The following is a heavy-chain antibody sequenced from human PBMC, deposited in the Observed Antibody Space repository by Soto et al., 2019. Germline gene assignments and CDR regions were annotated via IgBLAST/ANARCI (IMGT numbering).Heavy chain of an antibody. V-gene: IGHV3-64*04. Sequence: GGSLRLSCSASGFTFNSYAMHWVRQPPGKGLEYVSAISSDGGSTYYAESVKGRLTISRDNSKNALFLEMNGLRVEDTAVYYCVNQEVGATVYFDHWGQGTLVTVSS. CDR3: VNQEVGATVYFDH. D-gene: IGHD1-26*01. CDR1: GFTFNSYA. CDR2: ISSDGGST. J-gene: IGHJ4*02.